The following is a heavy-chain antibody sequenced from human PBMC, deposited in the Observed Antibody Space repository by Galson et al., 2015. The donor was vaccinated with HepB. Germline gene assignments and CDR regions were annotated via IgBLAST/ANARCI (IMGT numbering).Heavy chain of an antibody. CDR3: AREPKLRFLEWLPTTLAFDI. Sequence: SLRLSCAASGFTFSSYWMSWVRQAPGKGLEWVANIKQDGSEKYYVDSVKGRFTISRDNAKNSLYPQMNSLRAEDTAVYYCAREPKLRFLEWLPTTLAFDIWGQGTMVTVSS. J-gene: IGHJ3*02. CDR2: IKQDGSEK. D-gene: IGHD3-3*01. V-gene: IGHV3-7*01. CDR1: GFTFSSYW.